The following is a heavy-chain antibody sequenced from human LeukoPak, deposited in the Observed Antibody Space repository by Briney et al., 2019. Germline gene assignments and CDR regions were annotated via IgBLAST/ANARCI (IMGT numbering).Heavy chain of an antibody. CDR3: ARDRDIVVVPDGTSDY. CDR1: GFTFSSYA. D-gene: IGHD2-2*01. J-gene: IGHJ4*02. Sequence: GGSLRLSCAASGFTFSSYAMNWVRQAPGKGLEWVSSISSSSSYIYYADSVKGRFTISRDNAKNSLYLQMNSLRAEDTAVYYCARDRDIVVVPDGTSDYWGQGTLVTASS. CDR2: ISSSSSYI. V-gene: IGHV3-21*01.